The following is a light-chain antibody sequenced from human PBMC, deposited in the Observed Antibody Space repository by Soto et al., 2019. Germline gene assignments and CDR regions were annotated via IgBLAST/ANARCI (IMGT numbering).Light chain of an antibody. CDR1: QNVNSN. V-gene: IGKV3-15*01. CDR2: AAS. J-gene: IGKJ5*01. Sequence: EIVMTQSPATLSVSPGERATLSCRASQNVNSNLVWYQQKPGQAPRLLIYAASTRATDIPARFSGSGSGTEFTLTISSLQSEDFAVYYCQQFNSWPRITFGQGTRLEIK. CDR3: QQFNSWPRIT.